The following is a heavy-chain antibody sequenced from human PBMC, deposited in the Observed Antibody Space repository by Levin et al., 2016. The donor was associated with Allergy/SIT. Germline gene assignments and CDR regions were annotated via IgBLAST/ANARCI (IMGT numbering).Heavy chain of an antibody. Sequence: SETLSLTCTVSGGSISSGSYYWSWIRQPAGKGLEWIGRIYTSGSTNYNPSLKSRVTISVDTSKNQFSLKLSSVTAADTAVYYCARGSVRCGLSWRCAFDIWGQGTMVTVSS. V-gene: IGHV4-61*02. J-gene: IGHJ3*02. D-gene: IGHD2-8*02. CDR3: ARGSVRCGLSWRCAFDI. CDR2: IYTSGST. CDR1: GGSISSGSYY.